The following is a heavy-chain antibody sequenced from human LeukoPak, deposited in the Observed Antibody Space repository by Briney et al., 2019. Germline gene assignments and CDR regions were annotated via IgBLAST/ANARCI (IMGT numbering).Heavy chain of an antibody. D-gene: IGHD3-9*01. V-gene: IGHV1-2*02. J-gene: IGHJ5*02. CDR3: ARSYFDVLTNYYMWLAP. Sequence: ASVKVSCKASGYTFTDYYIHWVRQAPGQGLEWKGWISLNSGDTYYAQNYQDRVTMTGDTSISTAYLELSSLRSDDTAVFYCARSYFDVLTNYYMWLAPWGQGTLVTVSS. CDR2: ISLNSGDT. CDR1: GYTFTDYY.